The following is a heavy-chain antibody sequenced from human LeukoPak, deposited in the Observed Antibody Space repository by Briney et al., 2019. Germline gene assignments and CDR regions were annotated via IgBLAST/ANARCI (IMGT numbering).Heavy chain of an antibody. Sequence: GGSLRLSCEASGFSFPSYGMHWVRQAPGKGLEWVAFINSDASKKYYGDSVKGRFTISRDNSKNTLYLQMNSLRPEDTAVYYCAKDSAMYLGNDAFDVWGQGTMVAVSS. CDR2: INSDASKK. CDR1: GFSFPSYG. V-gene: IGHV3-30*02. CDR3: AKDSAMYLGNDAFDV. J-gene: IGHJ3*01. D-gene: IGHD2-2*01.